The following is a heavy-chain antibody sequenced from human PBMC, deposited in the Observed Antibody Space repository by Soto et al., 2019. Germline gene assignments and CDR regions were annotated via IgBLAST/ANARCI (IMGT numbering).Heavy chain of an antibody. CDR1: GFDFSDHA. V-gene: IGHV3-30*01. CDR3: ADSMDYYDNRAFSR. CDR2: ISHDGANE. D-gene: IGHD3-22*01. J-gene: IGHJ4*02. Sequence: QVQLVESGGGVVRPGGSLRLSCAASGFDFSDHAMHWLRQAPGKGPEWVTVISHDGANEFYADSVKGRFTISRANSENTLYLQMNSLRPEDTGVYYCADSMDYYDNRAFSRWGQGTLVSVSS.